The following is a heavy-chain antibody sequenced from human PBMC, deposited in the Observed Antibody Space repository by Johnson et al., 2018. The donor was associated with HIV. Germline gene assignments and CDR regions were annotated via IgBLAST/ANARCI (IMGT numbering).Heavy chain of an antibody. V-gene: IGHV3-23*04. CDR1: GFTFSDNA. CDR3: AKDSAIVPPICFDV. CDR2: ISGGGAAT. Sequence: VQLVESGGGLVQPGESLRLSCAGSGFTFSDNAVGWVRQAPGKGLEWVSSISGGGAATYYADSVKGRFTISRDNSKSVVFLQMNSLRVEDTAVYYCAKDSAIVPPICFDVWGQGTVVTVSS. D-gene: IGHD2/OR15-2a*01. J-gene: IGHJ3*01.